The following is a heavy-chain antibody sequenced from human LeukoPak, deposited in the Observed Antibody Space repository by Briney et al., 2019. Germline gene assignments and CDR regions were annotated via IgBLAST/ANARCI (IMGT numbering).Heavy chain of an antibody. D-gene: IGHD6-19*01. V-gene: IGHV1-2*06. CDR3: ASRVSSGGENWFDP. CDR2: INPNSGGT. J-gene: IGHJ5*02. CDR1: GYTFTGYY. Sequence: ASVKVSCKTSGYTFTGYYMHWVRHAPGQGLEWMGRINPNSGGTNNAQKFQGRVTTTRATPISTAYMELSRLRPDDTAVYYCASRVSSGGENWFDPWGQGNLVTVSS.